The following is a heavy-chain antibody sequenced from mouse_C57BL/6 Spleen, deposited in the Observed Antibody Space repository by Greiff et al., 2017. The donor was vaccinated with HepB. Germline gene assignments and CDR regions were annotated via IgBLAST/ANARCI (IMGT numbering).Heavy chain of an antibody. CDR3: ARKDYSNYGFAY. V-gene: IGHV1-69*01. Sequence: VQLQQSGAELVMPGASVKLSCKASGYTFTSYWMHWVKQRPGQGLEWIGEIDPSDSYTNYNQKFKGKSTLTVDKSSSTAYMQLSSLTSEDSAVYYCARKDYSNYGFAYWGQGTLVTVSA. J-gene: IGHJ3*01. D-gene: IGHD2-5*01. CDR1: GYTFTSYW. CDR2: IDPSDSYT.